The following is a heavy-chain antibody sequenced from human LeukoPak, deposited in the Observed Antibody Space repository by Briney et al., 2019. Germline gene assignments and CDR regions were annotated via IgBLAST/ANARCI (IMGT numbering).Heavy chain of an antibody. D-gene: IGHD2-15*01. CDR2: INPSGGST. Sequence: ASVKVSCKASGYTFTSYYMHWVRQAPGQGLEWMGIINPSGGSTSYAQKFQGRVTMTRDTSTSTVYMELSSLRSEDTAVYYCARAGGYCSFATCPNIDYWGRGTLVTVSS. CDR3: ARAGGYCSFATCPNIDY. CDR1: GYTFTSYY. V-gene: IGHV1-46*01. J-gene: IGHJ4*02.